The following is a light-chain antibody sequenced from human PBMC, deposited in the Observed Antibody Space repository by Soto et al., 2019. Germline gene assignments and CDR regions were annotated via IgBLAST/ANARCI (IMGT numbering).Light chain of an antibody. Sequence: QSVLTQPASVSGSPGHSITISPAGTRDDICAYDYVSWYQQHPGNAPKHLVYEVTNRPSGVSDRSSGSKSGNTASLTISGLQAEDEADYYCNSYTNSSAVVFGGGTKVTVL. CDR1: RDDICAYDY. J-gene: IGLJ2*01. CDR2: EVT. CDR3: NSYTNSSAVV. V-gene: IGLV2-14*01.